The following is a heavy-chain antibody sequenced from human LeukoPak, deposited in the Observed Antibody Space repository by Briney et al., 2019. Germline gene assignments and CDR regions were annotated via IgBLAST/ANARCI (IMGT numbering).Heavy chain of an antibody. D-gene: IGHD3-3*01. V-gene: IGHV4-34*01. CDR3: ARGRTPYYDFWSGYRTTHNWFDP. Sequence: SETLSLTCAVYGGSFSGYYWNWLRQPPGKGLEWIGEINHSGSTNYNPSLKSRVTISVDTSKNQFSLKLSSVTAADTAVYYCARGRTPYYDFWSGYRTTHNWFDPWGQGTLVTVSS. J-gene: IGHJ5*02. CDR2: INHSGST. CDR1: GGSFSGYY.